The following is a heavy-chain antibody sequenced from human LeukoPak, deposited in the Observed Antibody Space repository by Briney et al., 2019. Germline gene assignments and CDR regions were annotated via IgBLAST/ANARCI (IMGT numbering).Heavy chain of an antibody. CDR1: GYTFTSYY. V-gene: IGHV1-46*01. CDR2: INPSGGST. CDR3: ARDMDYYGSGSYYSNWFDP. J-gene: IGHJ5*02. D-gene: IGHD3-10*01. Sequence: ASVKVCCKASGYTFTSYYMHWVRQAPGQGLEWMGIINPSGGSTSYAQKFQSRVTMTRDTSTSTVYMELSSLRSEDTAVYYCARDMDYYGSGSYYSNWFDPWGQGTLVTVSS.